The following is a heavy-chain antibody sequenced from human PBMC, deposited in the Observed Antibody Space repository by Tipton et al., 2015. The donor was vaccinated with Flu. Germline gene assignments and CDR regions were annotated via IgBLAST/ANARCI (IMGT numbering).Heavy chain of an antibody. CDR2: INPSGGST. CDR3: ARDPDYYGSGREGGGVDV. Sequence: QLVQSGAEVKKPGASVKVSCKASGYTFTSYYMHWVRQAPGQGLEWMGIINPSGGSTSYAQKFQGRVTMTRDTSTSTVYMELSSLRSEDTAVYYCARDPDYYGSGREGGGVDVWGQGTTVTVSS. J-gene: IGHJ6*02. V-gene: IGHV1-46*01. CDR1: GYTFTSYY. D-gene: IGHD3-10*01.